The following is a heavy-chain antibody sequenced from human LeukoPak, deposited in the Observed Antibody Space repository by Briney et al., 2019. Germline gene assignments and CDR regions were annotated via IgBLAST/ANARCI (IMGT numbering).Heavy chain of an antibody. CDR1: GGTFSSYA. Sequence: RASVKVSCKASGGTFSSYAISWVRQAPGQGLEWMGRIIPILGIANYAQKFQGRVTITADKSTSTAYMELSSLRSEDTAVYYCASYYYDSRGLYGMDVWGQGTTVTVSS. J-gene: IGHJ6*02. CDR2: IIPILGIA. CDR3: ASYYYDSRGLYGMDV. V-gene: IGHV1-69*04. D-gene: IGHD3-22*01.